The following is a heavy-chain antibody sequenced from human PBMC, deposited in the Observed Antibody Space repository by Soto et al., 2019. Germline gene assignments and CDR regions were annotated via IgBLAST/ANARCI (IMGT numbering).Heavy chain of an antibody. CDR3: ARDYWSGDRYYYGMDV. CDR2: INPNSGGP. Sequence: ASVKVSCKASGYTFTGYYIHWVRQAPGQRLEWMGYINPNSGGPNYAQKFQGRVTMTRDTSNSTAYMELSRLRSDDTAVYFCARDYWSGDRYYYGMDVWGQGTKVTVSS. V-gene: IGHV1-2*02. D-gene: IGHD3-3*01. J-gene: IGHJ6*02. CDR1: GYTFTGYY.